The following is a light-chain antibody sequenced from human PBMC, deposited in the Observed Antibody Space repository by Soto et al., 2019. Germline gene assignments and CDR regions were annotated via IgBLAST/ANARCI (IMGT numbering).Light chain of an antibody. CDR3: HQYGSSPQT. V-gene: IGKV3-20*01. Sequence: EFVLTQSPGTLSLSPGERATLSCRASQSVSSNYLAWYQQKPGQAPRLLIYGPSTRATGIADRFSGSGSGTDFTLSISRLEPEDFAVYYCHQYGSSPQTFGQGTKVEIK. CDR1: QSVSSNY. CDR2: GPS. J-gene: IGKJ1*01.